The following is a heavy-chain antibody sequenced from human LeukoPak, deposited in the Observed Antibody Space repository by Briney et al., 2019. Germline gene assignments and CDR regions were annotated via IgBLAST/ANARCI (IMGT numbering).Heavy chain of an antibody. D-gene: IGHD3-22*01. V-gene: IGHV3-15*01. Sequence: GGSLRLSCAASGFTFSNAWMSWVRQAPGKGLEWVGRIKSKTDGGTTDYAAPVKGRFTISRDDPKNTLYLQMNSLKTEDTAVYYCTTDPDYYDSSGQVYWGQGTLVTVSS. J-gene: IGHJ4*02. CDR3: TTDPDYYDSSGQVY. CDR2: IKSKTDGGTT. CDR1: GFTFSNAW.